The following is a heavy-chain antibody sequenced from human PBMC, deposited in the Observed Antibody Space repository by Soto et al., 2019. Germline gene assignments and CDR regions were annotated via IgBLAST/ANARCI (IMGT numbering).Heavy chain of an antibody. CDR3: ARITAALSQAFDI. CDR2: SRNKVKKYTT. V-gene: IGHV3-72*01. CDR1: GFSFSDHY. Sequence: GGSLRLSCAGSGFSFSDHYMDWVRQAPGKGLEWVGRSRNKVKKYTTEYAASVKGRFTVSRDDSKNLLYLQMNSVKTEDTALYYCARITAALSQAFDIWGRGTMVTVSS. D-gene: IGHD6-13*01. J-gene: IGHJ3*02.